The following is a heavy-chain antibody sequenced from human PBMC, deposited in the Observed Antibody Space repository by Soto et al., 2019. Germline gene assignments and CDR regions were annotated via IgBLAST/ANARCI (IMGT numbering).Heavy chain of an antibody. CDR3: ARVDGMDV. CDR1: GFTFDNYA. CDR2: IHSRNSHI. Sequence: GGSLRLSCVASGFTFDNYAMNLVRQAPGKGLEWVSYIHSRNSHIFYADSAESRFTISRDNAKNSLYLQMNSLRAEDTAVYYCARVDGMDVWGQGTTVTVSS. V-gene: IGHV3-48*01. J-gene: IGHJ6*02.